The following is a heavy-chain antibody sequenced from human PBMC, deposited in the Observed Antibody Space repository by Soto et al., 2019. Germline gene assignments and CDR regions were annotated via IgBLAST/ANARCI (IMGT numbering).Heavy chain of an antibody. CDR1: GGTFSSYA. V-gene: IGHV1-69*13. CDR3: ARAPRPVPAATDYYYYGMDV. D-gene: IGHD2-2*01. J-gene: IGHJ6*02. CDR2: IIPIFGTA. Sequence: ASVKVSCKASGGTFSSYAISWVRQAPGQGLEWMGGIIPIFGTANYAQKFQGRVTITADESTSTAYMELSSLRSEDTAVYYCARAPRPVPAATDYYYYGMDVWGQGTTVTVSS.